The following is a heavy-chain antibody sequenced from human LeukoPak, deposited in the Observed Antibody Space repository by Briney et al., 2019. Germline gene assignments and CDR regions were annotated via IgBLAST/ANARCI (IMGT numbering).Heavy chain of an antibody. D-gene: IGHD1-1*01. J-gene: IGHJ2*01. CDR2: IYHSGST. CDR3: VSAGDDAGAYWYFDL. V-gene: IGHV4-4*02. CDR1: GGSISSSNW. Sequence: PSETLSLTCAVSGGSISSSNWWSWVRQPPGKGLEWIGEIYHSGSTNYNPSLKSRVTISVDKSKNQFSLKLSSVTAADTAVYYCVSAGDDAGAYWYFDLWGRGTLVTVSS.